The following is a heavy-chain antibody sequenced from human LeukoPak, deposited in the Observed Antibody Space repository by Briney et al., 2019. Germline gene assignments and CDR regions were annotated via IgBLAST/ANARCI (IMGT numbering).Heavy chain of an antibody. J-gene: IGHJ3*02. Sequence: GGSLRLSCAASRFTFSSYGMHWVRQAPGKGLEWVAFIRYDGRNKYYSDSVKGRFTISRDNSKNTLYLQMNSLRAEDTAVYYCAKGDWNDAFDIWGQGTMVTVSS. CDR1: RFTFSSYG. CDR2: IRYDGRNK. CDR3: AKGDWNDAFDI. V-gene: IGHV3-30*02. D-gene: IGHD1-1*01.